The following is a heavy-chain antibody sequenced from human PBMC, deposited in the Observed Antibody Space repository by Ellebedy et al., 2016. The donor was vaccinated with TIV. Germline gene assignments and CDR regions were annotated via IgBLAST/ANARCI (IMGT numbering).Heavy chain of an antibody. D-gene: IGHD4-23*01. V-gene: IGHV3-33*01. Sequence: PGGSLRPSCPASGFTFSSYAMHWVRQAPGKGLEWVAVICYDGSKKYFADSVKGRFTISRDNSKNTLYLQMDSLRGEDTAVDFYARDRAATTVAGYFDCWGQGTLVTVSS. CDR1: GFTFSSYA. J-gene: IGHJ4*02. CDR2: ICYDGSKK. CDR3: ARDRAATTVAGYFDC.